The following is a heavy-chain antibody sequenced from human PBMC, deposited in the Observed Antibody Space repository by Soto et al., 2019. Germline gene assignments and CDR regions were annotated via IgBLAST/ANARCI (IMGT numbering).Heavy chain of an antibody. Sequence: EVQLVESGVGLVQPGGSLTLSCAASEFAFSSYWMTWVRQAPGKGLEWVANIRKDGSQRSYLDSVRGRFTISRDNSKNSLYLQMNSLRAEDTALYFCARDVSPGSSGLYFDAFDIWGQGTMVTVSS. D-gene: IGHD6-25*01. J-gene: IGHJ3*02. CDR2: IRKDGSQR. CDR1: EFAFSSYW. CDR3: ARDVSPGSSGLYFDAFDI. V-gene: IGHV3-7*05.